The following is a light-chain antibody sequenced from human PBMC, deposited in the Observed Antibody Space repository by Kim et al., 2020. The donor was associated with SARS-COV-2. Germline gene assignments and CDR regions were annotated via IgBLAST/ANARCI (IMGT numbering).Light chain of an antibody. CDR2: GDD. Sequence: LTQPHSVSESPGKTVSISCTRSSGSIASKYVQWYQRRPGSAPTTLIYGDDQRPSGVPDRFSASIDTSSNSASLIISGLKTEDEADYYCQSHDNDNHGVFGGGTQLTVL. CDR3: QSHDNDNHGV. V-gene: IGLV6-57*04. J-gene: IGLJ3*02. CDR1: SGSIASKY.